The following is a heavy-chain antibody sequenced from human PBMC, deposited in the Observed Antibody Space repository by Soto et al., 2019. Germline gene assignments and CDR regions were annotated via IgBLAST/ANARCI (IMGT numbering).Heavy chain of an antibody. V-gene: IGHV3-23*01. D-gene: IGHD6-6*01. Sequence: EVQLLESGGGLVQPGGSLRLSCAASGFTFSSYAMSWVRQAPGKGLEWVSAISGSGGSTYYADSVKGRFTISRNKSKNTLYLQMNSRRAEDTAVYYCANLYSSSPAYDCWGQGTLVSVSS. J-gene: IGHJ4*02. CDR1: GFTFSSYA. CDR2: ISGSGGST. CDR3: ANLYSSSPAYDC.